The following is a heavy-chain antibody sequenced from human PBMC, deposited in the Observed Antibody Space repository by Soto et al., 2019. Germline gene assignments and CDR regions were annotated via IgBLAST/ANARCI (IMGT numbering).Heavy chain of an antibody. D-gene: IGHD5-18*01. V-gene: IGHV1-69*01. Sequence: QVQLVQSGAEVKKPGSSVKVSCKASGGTFSSYAISWVRQAPGQGLEWMGGLIPIFGTANYAQKFQGRVTITADESTSPAYMELSSLRSEDTAVYYCATTDDVATAMVSYYYGMDVWGQGTTVTVSS. CDR1: GGTFSSYA. CDR2: LIPIFGTA. J-gene: IGHJ6*02. CDR3: ATTDDVATAMVSYYYGMDV.